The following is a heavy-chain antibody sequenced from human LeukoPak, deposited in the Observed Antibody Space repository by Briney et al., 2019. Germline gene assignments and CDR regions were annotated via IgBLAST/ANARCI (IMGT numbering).Heavy chain of an antibody. CDR2: ISYTGTT. CDR1: GGSISSSSYY. CDR3: ASDHSSASYTYYYYYMDV. J-gene: IGHJ6*03. D-gene: IGHD1-26*01. Sequence: PSETKSLTCTVSGGSISSSSYYWRWIRQPPGEGLEWNATISYTGTTYYNPSLKSRVTISVDTSKNQFSLKLSSVTAADTAVYYCASDHSSASYTYYYYYMDVWGKGTTVTVSS. V-gene: IGHV4-39*07.